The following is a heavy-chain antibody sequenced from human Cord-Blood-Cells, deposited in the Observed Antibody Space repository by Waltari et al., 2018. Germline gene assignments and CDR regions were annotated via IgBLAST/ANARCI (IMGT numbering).Heavy chain of an antibody. CDR1: GYTFTGYY. CDR2: INPNRGGT. CDR3: ASTGGSSRYYYGMDV. V-gene: IGHV1-2*02. J-gene: IGHJ6*02. D-gene: IGHD3-16*01. Sequence: QVQLVQSGAEVKKPGASVKVSCKASGYTFTGYYMHWVRQAPGQGLEWMGWINPNRGGTNYAQKFQGRVTMTRDTSISTAYMELSRLRSDDTAVYYCASTGGSSRYYYGMDVWGQGTTVTVSS.